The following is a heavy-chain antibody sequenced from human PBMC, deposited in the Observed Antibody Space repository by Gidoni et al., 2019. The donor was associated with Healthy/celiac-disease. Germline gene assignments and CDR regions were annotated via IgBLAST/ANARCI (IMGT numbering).Heavy chain of an antibody. V-gene: IGHV1-2*02. Sequence: QVQLVQSGAEVKKPGAAVKVSCKASGYTFTGYYMHWVRQAPGQGLEWMCWINPHSGGTNYAQKFHGSVTMTRDTSISTASMELSRLRSDDTAVYYCARVDEFDPWGQGTLVTVSS. J-gene: IGHJ5*02. CDR2: INPHSGGT. CDR3: ARVDEFDP. CDR1: GYTFTGYY.